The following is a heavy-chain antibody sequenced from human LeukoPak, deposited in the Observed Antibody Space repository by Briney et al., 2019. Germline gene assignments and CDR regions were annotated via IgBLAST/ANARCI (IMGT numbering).Heavy chain of an antibody. D-gene: IGHD3-10*01. Sequence: PSETLSLTCTVSGGSISSYYWSWIRQPAGKGLEWIGRIYTSGSTNYNPSLKSRVTMSVDTSKNQFSLKLSSVTAADTAVYYCARGRYGSGSYRHPYDYWGQGTLVTVSS. J-gene: IGHJ4*02. CDR3: ARGRYGSGSYRHPYDY. CDR2: IYTSGST. V-gene: IGHV4-4*07. CDR1: GGSISSYY.